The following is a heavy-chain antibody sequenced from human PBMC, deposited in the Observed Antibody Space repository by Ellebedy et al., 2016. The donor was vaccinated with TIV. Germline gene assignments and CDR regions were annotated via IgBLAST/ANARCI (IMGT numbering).Heavy chain of an antibody. V-gene: IGHV4-39*01. D-gene: IGHD2-2*01. CDR3: ANFGRQLTYWYFDL. Sequence: SETLSLTXTVSGASVSSDIYSWGWIRPPPGQRLAWIGSIHYSGSTYCNPSLKSRVTISVDTSENQFSLKLSSVTAADTAVYYCANFGRQLTYWYFDLWGRGTLVTVSS. CDR1: GASVSSDIYS. J-gene: IGHJ2*01. CDR2: IHYSGST.